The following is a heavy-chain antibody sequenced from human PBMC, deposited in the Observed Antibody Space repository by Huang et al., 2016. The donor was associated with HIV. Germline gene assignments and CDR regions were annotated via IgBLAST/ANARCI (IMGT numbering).Heavy chain of an antibody. V-gene: IGHV3-30*02. J-gene: IGHJ6*03. Sequence: QVQLVESGGGVVQPGGSLRLSCGASGFIFDNFGMHWVRQGQGKGVEWVAFRWSYGSNEYNGESVKGRFSISRDNFENMVYLQMNSLGDGDTAIYYCARAVDGFNSKGFYMDVWGKGTAVIVSS. D-gene: IGHD5-12*01. CDR2: RWSYGSNE. CDR1: GFIFDNFG. CDR3: ARAVDGFNSKGFYMDV.